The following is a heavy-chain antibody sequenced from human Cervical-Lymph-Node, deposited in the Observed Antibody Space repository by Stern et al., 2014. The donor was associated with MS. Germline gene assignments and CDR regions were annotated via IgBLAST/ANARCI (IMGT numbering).Heavy chain of an antibody. J-gene: IGHJ4*02. V-gene: IGHV1-18*01. Sequence: VHLVESGTEVKKPGASVLVSCKASGYTFTTYGITWVRQAPGQGLEWMGWISADSGNTKYAQKFQDRVTMTRDTTTGTDYMEVRSLRSEDTAVYYCARDKMHAFDYWGQGTQVTVPS. CDR1: GYTFTTYG. CDR3: ARDKMHAFDY. D-gene: IGHD2-8*01. CDR2: ISADSGNT.